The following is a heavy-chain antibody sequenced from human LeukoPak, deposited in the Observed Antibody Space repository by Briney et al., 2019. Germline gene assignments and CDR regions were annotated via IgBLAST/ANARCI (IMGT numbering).Heavy chain of an antibody. CDR2: ISYDGSNK. J-gene: IGHJ5*02. CDR3: ARGVEMATIFPTLYNWFDP. Sequence: GRSLRLSCAASGFTFSSYAMHWVRQAPGKGLEWVAVISYDGSNKYYADSVKGRFTISRDNSKNTLYLQMNSLRAEDTAVYYCARGVEMATIFPTLYNWFDPWGQGTLVTVSS. CDR1: GFTFSSYA. V-gene: IGHV3-30*04. D-gene: IGHD5-24*01.